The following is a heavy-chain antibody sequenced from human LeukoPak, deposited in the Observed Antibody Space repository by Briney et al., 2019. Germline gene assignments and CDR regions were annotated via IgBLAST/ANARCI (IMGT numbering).Heavy chain of an antibody. CDR2: IYHSGST. CDR3: ASSLLRYYYYYMDV. V-gene: IGHV4-38-2*02. Sequence: SETLSLTXTVSGYSISSGYYWGWIRQPPGKGLEWIGSIYHSGSTYYNPSLKSRVTISVDTSKNQFSLKLSSVTAADTAVYYCASSLLRYYYYYMDVWGKGTTVTVSS. J-gene: IGHJ6*03. CDR1: GYSISSGYY.